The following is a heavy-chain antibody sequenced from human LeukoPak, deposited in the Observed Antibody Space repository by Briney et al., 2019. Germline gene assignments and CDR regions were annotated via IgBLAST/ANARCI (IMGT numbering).Heavy chain of an antibody. J-gene: IGHJ4*02. CDR1: GIPFSSPW. CDR2: ITNDGTST. Sequence: PGGSLRLSCAASGIPFSSPWMHWVRQAPGKGLLWVARITNDGTSTTYADSVEGRFTISRDNAKNTLFLQMNSLRAEDTGVYYCARDLSPRNWGQGTLVTVSS. CDR3: ARDLSPRN. V-gene: IGHV3-74*01.